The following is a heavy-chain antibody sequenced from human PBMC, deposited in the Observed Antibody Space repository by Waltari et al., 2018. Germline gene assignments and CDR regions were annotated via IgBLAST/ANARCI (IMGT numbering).Heavy chain of an antibody. J-gene: IGHJ3*02. D-gene: IGHD3-22*01. Sequence: QVQLQESGPGLVKPSQTLSLTCTVSGGSISSGGYYWSWIRQHPGKGLEWIGYIYYSGSTYYNPSLKSRVTISVDTSKNQFSLKLSSVTAADTAVYYCARELSYDSSGYYRAPDAFDIWGQGTMVTVSS. CDR3: ARELSYDSSGYYRAPDAFDI. CDR1: GGSISSGGYY. CDR2: IYYSGST. V-gene: IGHV4-31*03.